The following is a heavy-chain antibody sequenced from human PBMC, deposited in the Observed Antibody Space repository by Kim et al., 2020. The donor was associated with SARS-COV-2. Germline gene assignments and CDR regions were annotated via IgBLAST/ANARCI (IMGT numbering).Heavy chain of an antibody. CDR2: IYSSGSGGGGA. CDR3: SKDHGSDAFDF. Sequence: GGSLRLSCEASGFTFSSYAMSWVRQAPGKGPEWVSVIYSSGSGGGGAFSADSVKGRFTVSRDNSKITLYLQLNTLRAEDTPIYYCSKDHGSDAFDFWGLG. J-gene: IGHJ3*01. V-gene: IGHV3-23*03. CDR1: GFTFSSYA.